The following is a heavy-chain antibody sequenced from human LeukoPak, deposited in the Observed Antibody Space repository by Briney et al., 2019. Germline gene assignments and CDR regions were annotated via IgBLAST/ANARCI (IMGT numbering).Heavy chain of an antibody. D-gene: IGHD6-6*01. V-gene: IGHV3-23*01. CDR1: GFTFSSYA. Sequence: PGGSLRLSCAASGFTFSSYAMSWVRQAPGKGLEWVSGISGSGVGTYYADSVKGRFTISRDSSKNTLYLQMNSLRAEDTALYYCARGRVDYGSSLTYFDYWGQGTLVTVSP. CDR2: ISGSGVGT. CDR3: ARGRVDYGSSLTYFDY. J-gene: IGHJ4*02.